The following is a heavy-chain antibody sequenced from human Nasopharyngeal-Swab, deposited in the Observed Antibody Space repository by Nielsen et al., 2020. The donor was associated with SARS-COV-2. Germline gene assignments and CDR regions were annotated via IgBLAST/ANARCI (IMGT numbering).Heavy chain of an antibody. D-gene: IGHD5-12*01. CDR2: IYGGGST. Sequence: GGSLRLSCAASGFTVSSNYMNWVRQAPGKGLEWVSVIYGGGSTYYADSVKGRFTISRHISRNTLYLQMNSLRAEDTAVYFCARGGSGYDPLDYWGQGTLVTVSS. V-gene: IGHV3-53*04. CDR3: ARGGSGYDPLDY. J-gene: IGHJ4*02. CDR1: GFTVSSNY.